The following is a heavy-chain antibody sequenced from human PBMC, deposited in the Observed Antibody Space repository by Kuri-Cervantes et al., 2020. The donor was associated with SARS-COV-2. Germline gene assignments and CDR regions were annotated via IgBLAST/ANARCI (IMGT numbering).Heavy chain of an antibody. CDR2: ISGNRVWI. D-gene: IGHD3-9*01. CDR1: GFAFSSHS. J-gene: IGHJ4*02. CDR3: GPFSRYAYDFDK. Sequence: GESLKISCAASGFAFSSHSMTWLRQAPGRELEWVSAISGNRVWIYYADSVKGRFTISRDNSKNIVYLPMNSLGADDTAVYYGGPFSRYAYDFDKWGQGILVTVSS. V-gene: IGHV3-23*01.